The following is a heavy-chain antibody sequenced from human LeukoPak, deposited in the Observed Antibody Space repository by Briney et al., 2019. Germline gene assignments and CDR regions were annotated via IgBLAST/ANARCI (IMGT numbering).Heavy chain of an antibody. Sequence: ASVKVSCKASGNIFNGYYMHWVRQAPGQGLEWMGWINPNSGGTNYAQKFQGRVTMTRDTSISTAYMELSRLRSDDTAVYYCARNSGYDRHQDYWGQGTLVTVSS. CDR2: INPNSGGT. V-gene: IGHV1-2*02. CDR1: GNIFNGYY. CDR3: ARNSGYDRHQDY. D-gene: IGHD5-12*01. J-gene: IGHJ4*02.